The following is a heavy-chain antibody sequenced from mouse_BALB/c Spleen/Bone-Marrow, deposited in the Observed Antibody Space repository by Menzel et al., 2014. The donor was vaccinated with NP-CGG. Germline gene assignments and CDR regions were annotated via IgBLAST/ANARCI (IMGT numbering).Heavy chain of an antibody. CDR3: ARRGNYDSSSSLAY. J-gene: IGHJ3*01. Sequence: HVQLLQSGTGLVRPGVSVKISCKGSGYTFTDYAMHWVQQSHAKSLEWIGVISTYSGNINYNRNFKGKFTMTIDKSTNTAYLELARVTSEDTAIYYCARRGNYDSSSSLAYWGQGTLVTVSA. V-gene: IGHV1-67*01. CDR1: GYTFTDYA. D-gene: IGHD1-1*01. CDR2: ISTYSGNI.